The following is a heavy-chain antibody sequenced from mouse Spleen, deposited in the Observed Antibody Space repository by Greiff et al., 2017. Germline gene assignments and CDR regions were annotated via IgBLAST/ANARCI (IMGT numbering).Heavy chain of an antibody. J-gene: IGHJ2*01. Sequence: EVKLMESGGGLVQPGGSLKLSCATSGFTFSDYYMYWVRQTPEKRLEWVAYISNGGGSTYYPDTVKGRFTISRDNAKNTLYLQMSRLKSEDTAMYYCARHGLPFDYWGQGTTLTVSS. CDR3: ARHGLPFDY. CDR1: GFTFSDYY. CDR2: ISNGGGST. V-gene: IGHV5-12*02.